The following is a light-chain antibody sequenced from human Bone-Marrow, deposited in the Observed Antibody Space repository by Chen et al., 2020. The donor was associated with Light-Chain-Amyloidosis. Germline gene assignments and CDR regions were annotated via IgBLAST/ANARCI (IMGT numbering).Light chain of an antibody. Sequence: DVVMTQSPLSLPVTLGQPASISCRSSQSLVHSNGNTYLNWFQQRPGQSPRRLIYQVSNRDSGVPDRFSGSGSGTDFTLRISSVEAEDVGFYYCVQVTHWPPLFGPGTRVEIK. J-gene: IGKJ3*01. CDR1: QSLVHSNGNTY. CDR3: VQVTHWPPL. V-gene: IGKV2-30*02. CDR2: QVS.